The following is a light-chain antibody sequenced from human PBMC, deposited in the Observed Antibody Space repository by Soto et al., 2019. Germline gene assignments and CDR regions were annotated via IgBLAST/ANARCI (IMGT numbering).Light chain of an antibody. Sequence: SVLTPRASVSGSTGQSMTISCTGTSSDVGGYNYVSWYQQHPGKAPKFMIYDVSNRPSGVSDRFSGSKSGNTASLTISGLQAEDEADYYCSSYTTSNTRQIVFGTGTKVTVL. CDR3: SSYTTSNTRQIV. V-gene: IGLV2-14*01. J-gene: IGLJ1*01. CDR2: DVS. CDR1: SSDVGGYNY.